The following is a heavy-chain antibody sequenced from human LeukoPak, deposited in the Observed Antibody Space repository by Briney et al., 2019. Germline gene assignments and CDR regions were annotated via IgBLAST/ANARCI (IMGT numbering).Heavy chain of an antibody. Sequence: GGSLRLSCAASGFTLSQFAVNWVRQAPGQGLEWISYISSSGNTMYYADSVKGRFTVSRDNAKNSLYLQMNSLRAEDTAVYYCARDLYRWGQGTLVTVSS. CDR1: GFTLSQFA. CDR2: ISSSGNTM. J-gene: IGHJ5*02. V-gene: IGHV3-48*03. CDR3: ARDLYR.